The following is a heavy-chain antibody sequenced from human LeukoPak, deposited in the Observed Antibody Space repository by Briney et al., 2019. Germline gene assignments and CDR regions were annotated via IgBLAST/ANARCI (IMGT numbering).Heavy chain of an antibody. CDR3: ARGPGIVGARDSDY. J-gene: IGHJ4*02. Sequence: ASVKVSCKASGGTFSSYAISWVRQAPGQGLEWMGMIIPIFGAANYAQKFQGRVTITTDESTSTAYMELSSLRSEDTAVYYCARGPGIVGARDSDYWGQGTLVTVSS. CDR2: IIPIFGAA. CDR1: GGTFSSYA. V-gene: IGHV1-69*05. D-gene: IGHD1-26*01.